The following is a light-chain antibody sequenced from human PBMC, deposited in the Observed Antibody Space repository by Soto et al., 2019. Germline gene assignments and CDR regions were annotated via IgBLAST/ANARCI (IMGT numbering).Light chain of an antibody. V-gene: IGKV3-15*01. Sequence: EIVMTQSPATLSVSPGETATLSCRASQSVSSNLAWYQQRPGQAPSLLIYDASTRATGIPARFSGSGSGTDFTLTISSLQSEDFALYYCQQYADWPPYTFGQGTKLEIK. J-gene: IGKJ2*01. CDR1: QSVSSN. CDR3: QQYADWPPYT. CDR2: DAS.